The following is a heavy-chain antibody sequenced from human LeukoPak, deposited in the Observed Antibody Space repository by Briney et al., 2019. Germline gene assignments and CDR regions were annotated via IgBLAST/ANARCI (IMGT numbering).Heavy chain of an antibody. CDR1: GGSISSGGYS. D-gene: IGHD2-21*01. CDR3: ARDEPYSLRAFDI. Sequence: SQTLSLTCAVSGGSISSGGYSWSWLRQPPGTGLEWIGYIYHSGSTYYNPSLKSRVTISVDRSKNQFSLKLSSVTAADTAVYYCARDEPYSLRAFDIWGQGTMVTVSS. V-gene: IGHV4-30-2*01. J-gene: IGHJ3*02. CDR2: IYHSGST.